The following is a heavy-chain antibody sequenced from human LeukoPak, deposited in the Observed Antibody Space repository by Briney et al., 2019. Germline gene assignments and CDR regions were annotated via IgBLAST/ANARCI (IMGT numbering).Heavy chain of an antibody. CDR3: TRSPYDSGTPPTRFDS. Sequence: GGPLRLSCAASGFTFSDHYMSWIPHAPGGGLEWVSFIITGSTYRDYVASVKGRFTISRDYAKSSLYLQLNSLRAEDTAVYYCTRSPYDSGTPPTRFDSWGQGTLVTVSS. D-gene: IGHD3-10*01. CDR2: IITGSTYR. J-gene: IGHJ4*02. V-gene: IGHV3-11*03. CDR1: GFTFSDHY.